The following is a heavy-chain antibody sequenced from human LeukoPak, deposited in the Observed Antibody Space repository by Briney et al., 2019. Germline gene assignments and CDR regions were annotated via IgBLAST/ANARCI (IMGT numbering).Heavy chain of an antibody. D-gene: IGHD6-19*01. J-gene: IGHJ4*02. CDR3: AKVPYSSGFGVFPY. CDR1: GFTFSSYG. CDR2: ISYDGSNK. V-gene: IGHV3-30*18. Sequence: GGSLRLSCAASGFTFSSYGMHWVRQAPGKGLEWVAVISYDGSNKYYADSVKGRFTISRDNSKNTLYLQMNSLRAEDTAVYYCAKVPYSSGFGVFPYWGQGTLVTVSS.